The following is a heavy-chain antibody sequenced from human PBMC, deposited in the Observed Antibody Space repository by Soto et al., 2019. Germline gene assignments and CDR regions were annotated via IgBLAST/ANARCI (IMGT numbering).Heavy chain of an antibody. J-gene: IGHJ6*02. D-gene: IGHD6-13*01. V-gene: IGHV1-69*13. CDR1: GGTFSSYA. CDR2: IIPIFGTA. CDR3: ANRERYSSSWPRPPWGRDYYYYGMDV. Sequence: SVKVSCKASGGTFSSYAISWVRQAPGQGLEWMGGIIPIFGTANYAQKFQGRVTITADESTSTAYMELSSLRSEDTAVYYCANRERYSSSWPRPPWGRDYYYYGMDVWGQGTTVTVS.